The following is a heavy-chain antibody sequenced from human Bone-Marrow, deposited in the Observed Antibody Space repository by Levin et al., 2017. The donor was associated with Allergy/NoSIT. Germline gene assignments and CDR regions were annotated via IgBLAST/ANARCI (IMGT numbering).Heavy chain of an antibody. CDR3: AKDGNIVVVVAATTFDY. V-gene: IGHV3-23*01. Sequence: GESLKISCAASGFTFSSYAMSWVRQAPGKGLEWVSAISGSGGSTYYADSVKGRFTISRDNSKNTLYLQMNSLRAEDTAVYYCAKDGNIVVVVAATTFDYWGQGTLVTVSS. CDR1: GFTFSSYA. CDR2: ISGSGGST. J-gene: IGHJ4*02. D-gene: IGHD2-15*01.